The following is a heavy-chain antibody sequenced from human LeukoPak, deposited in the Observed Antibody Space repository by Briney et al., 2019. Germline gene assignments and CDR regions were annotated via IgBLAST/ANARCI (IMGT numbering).Heavy chain of an antibody. CDR3: AKCMSATGVCLNFDS. J-gene: IGHJ4*02. CDR1: GFTFLNYA. D-gene: IGHD2-21*02. CDR2: ISGRDDTTYYTDSPEGST. V-gene: IGHV3-23*01. Sequence: GGSLRRSCEASGFTFLNYAMSWVRQAPGKGLQWVSGISGRDDTTYYTDSPEGSTYYTNSAEGRFTISRDNSKNTVYLQIDSLGVEDTAVYYCAKCMSATGVCLNFDSWGQGILVTVSS.